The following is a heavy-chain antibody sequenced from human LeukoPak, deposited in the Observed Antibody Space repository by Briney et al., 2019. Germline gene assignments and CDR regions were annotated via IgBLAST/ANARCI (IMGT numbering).Heavy chain of an antibody. J-gene: IGHJ4*02. Sequence: ASVKVSCKASGGTFSSYAISWVRQAPGQGLEWMGRIIPILGIANYAQKFQGRVTITADKSTSTAYMELSSLRSEDTAVYYCARDLGVGNVDTAMEKDYWGQGTLVTVSS. CDR1: GGTFSSYA. D-gene: IGHD5-18*01. CDR2: IIPILGIA. V-gene: IGHV1-69*04. CDR3: ARDLGVGNVDTAMEKDY.